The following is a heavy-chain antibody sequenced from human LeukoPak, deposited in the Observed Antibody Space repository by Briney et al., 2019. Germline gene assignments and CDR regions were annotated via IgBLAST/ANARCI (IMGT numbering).Heavy chain of an antibody. CDR3: AKESEEDLDY. CDR1: GFTFDDYA. V-gene: IGHV3-9*01. CDR2: ISWNSGSI. J-gene: IGHJ4*02. Sequence: PGRSLRLSCAASGFTFDDYAMHWVRQAPGKGLEWVSGISWNSGSIGYADSVKGRFTISRDNAKNSLYLQMNSLRAEDTALYYCAKESEEDLDYWGQGTLVTVSS.